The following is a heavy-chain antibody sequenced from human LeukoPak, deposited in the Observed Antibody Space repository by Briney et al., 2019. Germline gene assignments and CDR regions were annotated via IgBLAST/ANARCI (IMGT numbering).Heavy chain of an antibody. J-gene: IGHJ5*02. CDR2: IYYSGST. CDR1: GGSISSYY. CDR3: ARHLRYQSTGCSSSWYFWGGFDP. D-gene: IGHD6-13*01. Sequence: PSETLSLTCTVSGGSISSYYWSWIRQPPGKGLEWIGYIYYSGSTNYNPSLKSRVTISVDTSKNQFSLKLSSVTAADTAVYYCARHLRYQSTGCSSSWYFWGGFDPWGQGTLVTVSS. V-gene: IGHV4-59*08.